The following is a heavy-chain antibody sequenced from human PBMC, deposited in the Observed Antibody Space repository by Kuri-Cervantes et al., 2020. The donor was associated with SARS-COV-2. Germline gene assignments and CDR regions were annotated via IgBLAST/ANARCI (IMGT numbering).Heavy chain of an antibody. CDR1: GFIFSDYY. CDR2: IGPSGTTK. CDR3: ARSTKTYSSGWYVDY. D-gene: IGHD6-19*01. J-gene: IGHJ4*02. Sequence: GESLKISCTASGFIFSDYYMTWIRQAPGKGLEWVSNIGPSGTTKYYADSVKGRFTISKDNSKDSLYLQMNSLRAEDTAVYYCARSTKTYSSGWYVDYWGQGTLVTVSS. V-gene: IGHV3-11*04.